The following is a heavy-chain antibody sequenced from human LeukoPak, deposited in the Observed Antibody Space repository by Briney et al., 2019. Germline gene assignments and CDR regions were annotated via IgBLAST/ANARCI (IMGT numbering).Heavy chain of an antibody. CDR1: GFTFSSYW. J-gene: IGHJ5*02. V-gene: IGHV3-7*03. CDR2: IKQDGSEK. Sequence: GGSLRLSCAASGFTFSSYWMSWVRQAPGKGLEWVANIKQDGSEKYYADSVKGRFTISRDNSKNTLYPQMNSLRAEDTAVYYCARERSTAAWAYTSGLTNWFDPWGQGTLVTVSS. CDR3: ARERSTAAWAYTSGLTNWFDP. D-gene: IGHD1-26*01.